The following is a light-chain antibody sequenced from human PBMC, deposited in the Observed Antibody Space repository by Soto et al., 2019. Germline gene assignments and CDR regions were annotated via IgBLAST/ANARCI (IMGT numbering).Light chain of an antibody. Sequence: EIVLTQSPGTLSLSPGERATLSYRSSQSVTSTYLAWYQQKPAQAPRLVIYDVSGRATGIPDRFSGSGSGTDFTLTISRLEPEDFAVYYCQQYGSSPTFGQGTKVEIK. CDR1: QSVTSTY. J-gene: IGKJ1*01. V-gene: IGKV3-20*01. CDR3: QQYGSSPT. CDR2: DVS.